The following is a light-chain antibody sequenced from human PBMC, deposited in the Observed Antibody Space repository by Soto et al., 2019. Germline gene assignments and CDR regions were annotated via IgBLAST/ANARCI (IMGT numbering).Light chain of an antibody. CDR1: QSVSRY. J-gene: IGKJ3*01. V-gene: IGKV3-11*01. CDR2: DAS. Sequence: EIVLTQSPATLSLSPGERATLSCRASQSVSRYLAWYQQKPGQAPRLLIYDASNRATGIPARFSGSGSGTDFTLTISSLEPEDFAVYYCQQRSNWGDTFGPGTKVDIK. CDR3: QQRSNWGDT.